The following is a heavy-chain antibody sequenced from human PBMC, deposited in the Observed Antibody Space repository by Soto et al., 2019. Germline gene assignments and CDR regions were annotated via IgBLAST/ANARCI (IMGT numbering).Heavy chain of an antibody. D-gene: IGHD4-17*01. V-gene: IGHV4-39*01. CDR3: ARLRWNYYYYSGMDV. CDR1: GGSISSSSYY. CDR2: IYYSGST. J-gene: IGHJ6*02. Sequence: SETLSLTCTVSGGSISSSSYYWGWIRQPPGKGLEWIGSIYYSGSTYYNPSLKSRVTISVDTSKNQFSLKLSSVTAADTAVYYCARLRWNYYYYSGMDVWGQGTTVTVSS.